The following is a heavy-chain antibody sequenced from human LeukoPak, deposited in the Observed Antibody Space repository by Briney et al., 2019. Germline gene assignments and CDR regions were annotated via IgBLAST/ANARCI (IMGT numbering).Heavy chain of an antibody. J-gene: IGHJ4*02. Sequence: PGGSLRLSCAASGFTFTDYWMSWVRQAPGKGLECVANIKQDGSETYYVDSVKGRFTISRDNAKNSLYLQMNSLRAEDTAVYYCARIFNFWSGYYRDYWGQGTLVTVSS. V-gene: IGHV3-7*01. CDR1: GFTFTDYW. CDR3: ARIFNFWSGYYRDY. D-gene: IGHD3-3*01. CDR2: IKQDGSET.